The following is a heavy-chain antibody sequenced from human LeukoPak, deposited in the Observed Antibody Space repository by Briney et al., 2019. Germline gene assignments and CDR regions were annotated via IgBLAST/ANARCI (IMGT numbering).Heavy chain of an antibody. CDR3: ARGRLKKWLPYPYFDY. Sequence: PSETLSLTCAVSGGSFNGYSYTWIRQPPGKGLEWIGEINHSGSTNYNPSLKSRVTISVDTSKNQFSLKLSSVTAADTAVYYCARGRLKKWLPYPYFDYWGQGTLVTVSS. V-gene: IGHV4-34*01. D-gene: IGHD5-12*01. CDR2: INHSGST. J-gene: IGHJ4*02. CDR1: GGSFNGYS.